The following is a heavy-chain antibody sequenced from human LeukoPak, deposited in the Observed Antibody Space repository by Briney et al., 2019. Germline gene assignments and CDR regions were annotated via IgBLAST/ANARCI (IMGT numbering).Heavy chain of an antibody. CDR3: ARMNWGALHL. CDR2: IYYIGSTNY. CDR1: GGSINSHY. V-gene: IGHV4-59*11. Sequence: PSETLSLTCTVSGGSINSHYWSWIRQPPGKGLEWIGYIYYIGSTNYNYNPSLTSRVTISVDTSKNQFSLKLSSVTAADTAVYYCARMNWGALHLWGQGTLVTVSS. J-gene: IGHJ4*02. D-gene: IGHD7-27*01.